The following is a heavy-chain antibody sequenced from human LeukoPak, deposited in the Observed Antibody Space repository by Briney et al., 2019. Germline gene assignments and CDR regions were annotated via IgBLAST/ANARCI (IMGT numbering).Heavy chain of an antibody. J-gene: IGHJ4*02. V-gene: IGHV3-9*03. CDR1: GLTFDDYA. CDR3: AKATTSGSSEGVFDY. Sequence: GGSLKLSCAPSGLTFDDYAIHWFRQAPGKGLKWVPGLSWNSGSIGYADSVKGRFTISRDNAKNSLYLQMNSPRAEDMALYYCAKATTSGSSEGVFDYWGQGTLVTVSS. CDR2: LSWNSGSI. D-gene: IGHD1-26*01.